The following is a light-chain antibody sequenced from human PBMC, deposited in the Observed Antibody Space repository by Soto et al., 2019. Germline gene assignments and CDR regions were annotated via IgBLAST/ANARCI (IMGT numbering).Light chain of an antibody. J-gene: IGLJ1*01. V-gene: IGLV2-14*03. CDR3: SSYTSSSTRV. CDR1: SSDVGAYDF. CDR2: EVS. Sequence: QSVLTQPASVSGSPGQSITXSCTGTSSDVGAYDFVSWYQQHPDKAPKLMIYEVSNRPSGVSNRFSGSKSVNTATLTISGLQAEDEADYYCSSYTSSSTRVFGTGTKVTVL.